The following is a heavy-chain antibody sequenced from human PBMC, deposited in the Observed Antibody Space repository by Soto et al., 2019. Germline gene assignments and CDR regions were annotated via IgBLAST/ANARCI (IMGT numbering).Heavy chain of an antibody. J-gene: IGHJ4*02. CDR1: GGSISSYY. Sequence: QVQLQESGPGLVKPSETLSLTCTVSGGSISSYYWSWIRQPPGKGLERIRYIYYSGSTNYNPPLKRRVNLPVDTSTYQFSLKLRSVPAADTAVYYCARHHDSWGQGTLVTVSS. CDR3: ARHHDS. V-gene: IGHV4-59*08. CDR2: IYYSGST.